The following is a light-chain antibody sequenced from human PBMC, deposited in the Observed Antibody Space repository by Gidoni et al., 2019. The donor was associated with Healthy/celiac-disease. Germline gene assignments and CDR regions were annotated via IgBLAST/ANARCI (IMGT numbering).Light chain of an antibody. V-gene: IGKV4-1*01. CDR2: WAS. Sequence: DIVMTQSPDSLAVSLGERATIHCKSSQSVLYSSNNKNYLAWYQQKPGQPPKLLIYWASTRESGVPDRFSGSGSGTEFTLTISSLQAEDVAVYYCQQYYSTSWTFGQGTKVEIK. J-gene: IGKJ1*01. CDR1: QSVLYSSNNKNY. CDR3: QQYYSTSWT.